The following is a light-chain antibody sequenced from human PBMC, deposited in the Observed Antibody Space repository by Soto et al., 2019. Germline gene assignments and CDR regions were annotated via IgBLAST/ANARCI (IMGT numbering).Light chain of an antibody. CDR3: HQRQYWPPIT. V-gene: IGKV3-11*01. Sequence: EIVLTQSPATLSSSPGERATLSCRASQNLSRYFLAWYQHKPGQAPRLLIYDASNRATGIPARFSGSGSGTDFTLTISSLEPEDFAVYYCHQRQYWPPITFGQGTRLEIK. J-gene: IGKJ5*01. CDR2: DAS. CDR1: QNLSRY.